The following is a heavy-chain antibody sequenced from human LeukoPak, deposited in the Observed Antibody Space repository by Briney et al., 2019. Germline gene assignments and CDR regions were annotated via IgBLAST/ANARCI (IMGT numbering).Heavy chain of an antibody. D-gene: IGHD3-10*01. Sequence: PGGSLRLSCVASAFTFSSYSMNWVRQAPGKGLEWVSSISSSGSYIYYADSVKGRFTISRDNAKNSLYLQMNSLRAEDTAVYYCARDHPDYYGSGGRDYYYYMDVWGKGTTVTVSS. J-gene: IGHJ6*03. CDR2: ISSSGSYI. CDR1: AFTFSSYS. CDR3: ARDHPDYYGSGGRDYYYYMDV. V-gene: IGHV3-21*01.